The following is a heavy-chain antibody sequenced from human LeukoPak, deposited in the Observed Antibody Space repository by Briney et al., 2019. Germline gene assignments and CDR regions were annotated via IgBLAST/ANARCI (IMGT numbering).Heavy chain of an antibody. J-gene: IGHJ4*02. CDR1: GFTFGSYG. V-gene: IGHV3-33*01. CDR2: IWYDGSRE. CDR3: ARQPQHEASFDY. Sequence: GGSLRLSCAASGFTFGSYGMHWVRQAPDKGLEWVALIWYDGSREEYADYVKGRFTISRDNSKNTVYLQMNSLRAEDTAVYFCARQPQHEASFDYWGQGALVAVSS.